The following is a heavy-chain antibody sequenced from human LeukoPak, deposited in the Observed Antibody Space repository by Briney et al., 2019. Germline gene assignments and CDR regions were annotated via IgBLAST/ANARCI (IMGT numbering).Heavy chain of an antibody. Sequence: GGSLRLSCAASGFTFSSYAMNWVRQAPGKGLEWVSFISGSGGSTYYADSVKGRFTISRDNSKNTLFLQMDSLRAEDTAVYYCASGPFCGGDCYLYYWGQGTLVTVSS. CDR3: ASGPFCGGDCYLYY. V-gene: IGHV3-23*01. D-gene: IGHD2-21*02. J-gene: IGHJ4*02. CDR1: GFTFSSYA. CDR2: ISGSGGST.